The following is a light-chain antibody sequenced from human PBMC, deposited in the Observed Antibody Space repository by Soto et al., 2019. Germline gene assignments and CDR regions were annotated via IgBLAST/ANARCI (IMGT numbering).Light chain of an antibody. J-gene: IGKJ2*01. V-gene: IGKV4-1*01. CDR1: QSVLYSSNNKNY. CDR3: QQYESTPPT. CDR2: WAS. Sequence: DIVMTQSPDSLAVSLGERATINCKSSQSVLYSSNNKNYLAWYQQRPGQPPKLLIYWASTRESGVPDRFSGSVSGTDFTLTIASLQAEGVAVYYCQQYESTPPTYGQGTKLAI.